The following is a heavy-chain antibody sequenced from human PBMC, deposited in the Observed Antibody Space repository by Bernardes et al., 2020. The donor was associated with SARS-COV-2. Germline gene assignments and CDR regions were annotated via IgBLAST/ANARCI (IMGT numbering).Heavy chain of an antibody. D-gene: IGHD6-19*01. J-gene: IGHJ6*02. CDR2: ISYDGSNK. CDR1: GFTFSSYG. Sequence: GFLRPSGAASGFTFSSYGMHWVRHAPGKGLEWVAVISYDGSNKYYADSVKGRFTISRDNSKNTLYLQMNSLRAEDTAVYYCAKQNVLGGWPLPYYYYGMDVGGQGTTVTVSS. V-gene: IGHV3-30*18. CDR3: AKQNVLGGWPLPYYYYGMDV.